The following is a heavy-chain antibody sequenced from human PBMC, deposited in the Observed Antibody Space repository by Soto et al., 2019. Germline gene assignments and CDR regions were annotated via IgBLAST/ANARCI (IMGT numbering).Heavy chain of an antibody. V-gene: IGHV4-34*01. Sequence: PSETLSLTCAVYGGSFSGYYWSWIRQPPGKGLEWIGEINHSGSTNYNPSLKSRVTISVDTSKNQFSLKLSSVTAADTAVYYCASLIAAAQFNWFDPWGQGTLVTVS. CDR2: INHSGST. D-gene: IGHD6-13*01. J-gene: IGHJ5*02. CDR3: ASLIAAAQFNWFDP. CDR1: GGSFSGYY.